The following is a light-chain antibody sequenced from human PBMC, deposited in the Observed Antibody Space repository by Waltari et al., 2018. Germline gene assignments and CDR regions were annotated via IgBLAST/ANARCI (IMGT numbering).Light chain of an antibody. CDR1: SSDVGSDNL. CDR3: CSYAGSSTWV. CDR2: DGS. Sequence: QSALTQPAPVSGSPGQSRTISCTGTSSDVGSDNLVSWYQQHPGKAPKLMIYDGSKRPSGVSHRFSGSKSGNTASLTISGLQAEDEADYYCCSYAGSSTWVFGGGTKLTVL. V-gene: IGLV2-23*01. J-gene: IGLJ3*02.